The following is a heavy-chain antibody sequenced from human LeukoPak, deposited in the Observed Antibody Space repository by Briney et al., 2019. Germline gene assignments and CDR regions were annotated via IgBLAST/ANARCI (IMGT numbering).Heavy chain of an antibody. D-gene: IGHD6-19*01. CDR3: TRNSGWYGMT. CDR1: GFTFSDYY. Sequence: GGPLRLSCAASGFTFSDYYMWWIRHAPGKGLEWISYISNSGGAIDSADSEKSRFIISRDNTKNILYLQLSSLRVEDTAVYYWTRNSGWYGMTWGQGTLVAVSS. V-gene: IGHV3-11*01. J-gene: IGHJ4*02. CDR2: ISNSGGAI.